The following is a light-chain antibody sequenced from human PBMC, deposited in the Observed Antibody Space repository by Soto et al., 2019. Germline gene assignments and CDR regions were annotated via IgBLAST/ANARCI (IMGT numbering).Light chain of an antibody. Sequence: EIVLTQSPGTLSLSPGERATLSCRASQSVSSSYLAWYQQKPGQAPRLLIAGASGRATGIPDRFSGSGSGTDFTLTISRLEPEDFAVYYCQQYGPSITFGPGTRLDIK. J-gene: IGKJ3*01. CDR3: QQYGPSIT. CDR1: QSVSSSY. V-gene: IGKV3-20*01. CDR2: GAS.